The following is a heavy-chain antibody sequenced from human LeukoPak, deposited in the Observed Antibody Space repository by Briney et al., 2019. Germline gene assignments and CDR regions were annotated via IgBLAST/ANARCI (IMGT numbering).Heavy chain of an antibody. CDR2: ISSSSSYI. CDR1: GFTFSSYS. V-gene: IGHV3-21*01. Sequence: GGSLRLSCAASGFTFSSYSMNWVRQAPGKGPEWVSSISSSSSYIYYADSVKGRFTISRDNAKNSLYLQMNSLRAEDTAVYYCARDRYCSGGSCYPSYYYYYMDVWGKGTTVTVSS. CDR3: ARDRYCSGGSCYPSYYYYYMDV. D-gene: IGHD2-15*01. J-gene: IGHJ6*03.